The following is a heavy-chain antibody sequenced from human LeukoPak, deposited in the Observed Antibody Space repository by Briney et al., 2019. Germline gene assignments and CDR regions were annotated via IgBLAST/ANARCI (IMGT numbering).Heavy chain of an antibody. CDR1: GFTFGDYA. CDR3: TRELNYDILTGYLLFDY. J-gene: IGHJ4*02. CDR2: IRSKAYGGTT. Sequence: GGSLRLSCTASGFTFGDYAMSWFRQAPGKGLEWVGFIRSKAYGGTTEYAASVKGRFTISRDDSKSIAYLQMNSLKTEDTAVYYCTRELNYDILTGYLLFDYWGQGTLVTVSS. D-gene: IGHD3-9*01. V-gene: IGHV3-49*03.